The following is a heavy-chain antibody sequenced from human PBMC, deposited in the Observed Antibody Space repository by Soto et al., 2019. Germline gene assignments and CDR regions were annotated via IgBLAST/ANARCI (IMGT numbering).Heavy chain of an antibody. CDR1: GGSISSYY. D-gene: IGHD1-20*01. CDR3: ASLTLTGTTEGDY. Sequence: LSLTCTVSGGSISSYYWSWIRQPPGKGLEWIGYIYYSGSTNYNPSLKSRVTISVDTSKNQFSLKLSSVTAADTAVYYCASLTLTGTTEGDYWGQGTLVTVSS. J-gene: IGHJ4*02. CDR2: IYYSGST. V-gene: IGHV4-59*01.